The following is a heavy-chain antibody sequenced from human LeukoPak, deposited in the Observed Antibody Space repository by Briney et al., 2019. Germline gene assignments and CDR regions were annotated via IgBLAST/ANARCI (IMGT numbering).Heavy chain of an antibody. CDR2: ISGSGGNT. Sequence: PGGSLRLSCAASGFTFSSYAMSWVRQAPGKGLEWVSAISGSGGNTYYADSVKGRFTISRDNAKNSLDLQMNSLRAEDTAVYYCARVGYCSDSSCHAAGWYFDLWGRGTLVTVSS. CDR3: ARVGYCSDSSCHAAGWYFDL. V-gene: IGHV3-23*01. CDR1: GFTFSSYA. J-gene: IGHJ2*01. D-gene: IGHD2-2*01.